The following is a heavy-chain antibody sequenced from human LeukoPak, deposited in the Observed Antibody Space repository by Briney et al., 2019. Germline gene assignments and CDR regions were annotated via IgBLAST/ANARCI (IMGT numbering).Heavy chain of an antibody. CDR2: IYTSGST. CDR1: GGSITSYY. J-gene: IGHJ4*02. CDR3: ARHGVKYSSLGYFDY. D-gene: IGHD6-6*01. Sequence: SETLSLTCTVSGGSITSYYWSWIRQPPGKGLEWIGYIYTSGSTNYNPSLKSRVTISVDTSKNQFSLKLSSVTAADTAVYYCARHGVKYSSLGYFDYWGQGTLVTVYS. V-gene: IGHV4-4*09.